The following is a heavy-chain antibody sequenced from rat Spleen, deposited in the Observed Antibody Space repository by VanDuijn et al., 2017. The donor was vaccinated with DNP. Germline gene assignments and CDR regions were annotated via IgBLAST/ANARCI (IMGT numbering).Heavy chain of an antibody. Sequence: EVQLVESGGGLVQPGRSLKLSCVASGFTFSDYAMAWVRQAPKKGLEWVATISYDGSRTYYRNSVKGRFTISRDNAKSTLYLQMDSLRSEDTATYYCARRGVSRRYFDFWGPGTMVTVSS. CDR2: ISYDGSRT. CDR1: GFTFSDYA. D-gene: IGHD1-11*01. V-gene: IGHV5-7*01. CDR3: ARRGVSRRYFDF. J-gene: IGHJ1*01.